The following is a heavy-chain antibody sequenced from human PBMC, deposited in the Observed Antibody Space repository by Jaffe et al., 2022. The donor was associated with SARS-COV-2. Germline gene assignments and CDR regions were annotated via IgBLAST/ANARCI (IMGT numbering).Heavy chain of an antibody. Sequence: QVQLVESGGGVVQPGRSLRLSCAASGFTFSSYGMHWVRQAPGKGLEWVAVISYDGSNKYYADSVKGRFTISRDNSKNTLYLQMNSLRAEDTAVYYCATALEPYYYDSSGYPDYWGQGTLVTVSS. D-gene: IGHD3-22*01. J-gene: IGHJ4*02. CDR2: ISYDGSNK. CDR3: ATALEPYYYDSSGYPDY. V-gene: IGHV3-30*03. CDR1: GFTFSSYG.